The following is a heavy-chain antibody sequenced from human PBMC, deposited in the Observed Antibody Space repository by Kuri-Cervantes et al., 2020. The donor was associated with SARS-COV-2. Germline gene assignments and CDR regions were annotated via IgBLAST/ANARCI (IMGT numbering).Heavy chain of an antibody. Sequence: LSLTCVVSGFTFSNYGMHWVRQAPGKGLEWVAVISYGGTIRYYADSVKGRFTISRNNSRNTVDLQMNSLRGDDTAVYYCERENPYCSGGSCYSGAFDIWGQGTMVTDSS. CDR1: GFTFSNYG. V-gene: IGHV3-30*03. J-gene: IGHJ3*02. CDR2: ISYGGTIR. D-gene: IGHD2-15*01. CDR3: ERENPYCSGGSCYSGAFDI.